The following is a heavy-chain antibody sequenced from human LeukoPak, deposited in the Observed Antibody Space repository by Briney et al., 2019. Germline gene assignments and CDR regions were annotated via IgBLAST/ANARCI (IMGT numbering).Heavy chain of an antibody. V-gene: IGHV1-46*03. CDR3: CSTIAAAGTDFDY. CDR1: GYTFTSYY. J-gene: IGHJ4*02. D-gene: IGHD6-13*01. Sequence: EASVKVSCKASGYTFTSYYIHWVRQAPGQGLQWMGIINPDGGSTGYAQKFQGRVTMTRDTSTSTVYMELSSMRPEDTAMYFCCSTIAAAGTDFDYWGQGTLVTVSS. CDR2: INPDGGST.